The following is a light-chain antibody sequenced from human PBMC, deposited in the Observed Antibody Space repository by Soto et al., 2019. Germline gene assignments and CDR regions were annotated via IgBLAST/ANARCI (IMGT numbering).Light chain of an antibody. CDR2: TAS. J-gene: IGKJ4*01. CDR3: QQSYSATT. V-gene: IGKV1-39*01. CDR1: QSISNY. Sequence: DIQMTQSPSSLSASVGDRVTITCRASQSISNYLNWYQQKPGKAPKLLIYTASTLQSGVPSRFMGSGYGPDFPLTLSSLQPEAFATYYCQQSYSATTFGGGTKVEIK.